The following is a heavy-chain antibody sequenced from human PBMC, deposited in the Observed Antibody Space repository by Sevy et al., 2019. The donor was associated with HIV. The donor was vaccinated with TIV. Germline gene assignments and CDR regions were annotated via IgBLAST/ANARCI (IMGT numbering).Heavy chain of an antibody. CDR2: TYYRSKWYN. CDR3: ARDRLGSWNPMQRTDYYGMDV. Sequence: KQSQTLSLTCAISGDSVSSNSAAWNWIRQSPSRGLEWLGRTYYRSKWYNDYAVSVKSRITINPDTSKNQFSLQLNSVTPADTAVYYCARDRLGSWNPMQRTDYYGMDVWGQGTTVTVSS. CDR1: GDSVSSNSAA. J-gene: IGHJ6*02. V-gene: IGHV6-1*01. D-gene: IGHD3-16*01.